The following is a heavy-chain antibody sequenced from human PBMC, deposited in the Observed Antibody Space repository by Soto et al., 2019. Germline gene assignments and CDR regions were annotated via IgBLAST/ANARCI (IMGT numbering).Heavy chain of an antibody. CDR2: INHSGST. D-gene: IGHD6-6*01. J-gene: IGHJ5*02. CDR3: ARRGSSWGNNWFDP. Sequence: GSLRLSCAVYGGSFSGYYWSWIRQPPGKGLEWIGEINHSGSTNYNPSLKSRVTISVDTSKNQFSLKLSSVTAADTAVYYCARRGSSWGNNWFDPWGQGTLVTVSS. V-gene: IGHV4-34*01. CDR1: GGSFSGYY.